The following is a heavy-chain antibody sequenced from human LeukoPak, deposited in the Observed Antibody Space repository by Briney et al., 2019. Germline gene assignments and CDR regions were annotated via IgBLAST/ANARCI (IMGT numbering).Heavy chain of an antibody. Sequence: GGSLRLSCAASGFTFSSYGMHWVRQAPGKGLEWVAFIRYDGSNKYYADSVKGRFTISRDNSKDTLYLQMNSLRAEDTAVYYCAKDSQDIVVVVAATDYYYYMDVWGKGTTVTISS. V-gene: IGHV3-30*02. D-gene: IGHD2-15*01. J-gene: IGHJ6*03. CDR3: AKDSQDIVVVVAATDYYYYMDV. CDR2: IRYDGSNK. CDR1: GFTFSSYG.